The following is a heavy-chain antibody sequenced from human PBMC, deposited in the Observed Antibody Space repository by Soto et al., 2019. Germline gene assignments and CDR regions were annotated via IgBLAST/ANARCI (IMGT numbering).Heavy chain of an antibody. V-gene: IGHV4-59*01. Sequence: QVQLRESGPGLVKPSETLSLTCTVSGGSIGTYYWSWVRQPPGKGLEWIGCIYYSGSTNYNPSLKTRGTKALDTSKSQLSLKLSSVTAADTARYYCARDGLICGSGRTVDYWGQGTLVTVSS. CDR3: ARDGLICGSGRTVDY. CDR2: IYYSGST. J-gene: IGHJ4*02. CDR1: GGSIGTYY. D-gene: IGHD3-10*01.